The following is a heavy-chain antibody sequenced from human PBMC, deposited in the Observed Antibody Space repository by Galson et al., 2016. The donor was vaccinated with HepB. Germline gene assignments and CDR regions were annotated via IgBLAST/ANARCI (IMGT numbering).Heavy chain of an antibody. V-gene: IGHV1-69*13. D-gene: IGHD3-22*01. Sequence: SVKVSCKASGGTFANYAISWVRQAPGQGLEWMGGIIPVFGTANYAQKFQGRVTITADESTSTAYMELSSLRSEDTAVYYCASPYFYDTSCYRPAGDAFDIWGQGTMVTVSS. J-gene: IGHJ3*02. CDR3: ASPYFYDTSCYRPAGDAFDI. CDR1: GGTFANYA. CDR2: IIPVFGTA.